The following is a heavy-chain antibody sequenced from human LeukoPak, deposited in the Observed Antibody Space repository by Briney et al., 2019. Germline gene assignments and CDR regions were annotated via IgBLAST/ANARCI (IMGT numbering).Heavy chain of an antibody. J-gene: IGHJ4*02. Sequence: PGGSLRLSCAASGFAFWSYWMSWVRQAPGKGLEWLANIKEDGSEKYYVDSVKGRFTISRDNAKNSLYLQMNSLRAEDTAVYYCVTYCYGSGSYYEFDYWGQGTLVTVSS. CDR1: GFAFWSYW. V-gene: IGHV3-7*01. D-gene: IGHD3-10*01. CDR3: VTYCYGSGSYYEFDY. CDR2: IKEDGSEK.